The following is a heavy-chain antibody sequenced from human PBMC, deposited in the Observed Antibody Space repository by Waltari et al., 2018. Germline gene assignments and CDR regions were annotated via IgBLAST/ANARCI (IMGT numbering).Heavy chain of an antibody. CDR2: ISGSGGST. CDR3: ATRYCSGGSCYSDSLFDY. J-gene: IGHJ4*02. Sequence: EVQLLVSGGVLVQPGGSLRLSCAASGFTFRRSAMSCVRPAPGQWLEWVSAISGSGGSTYYADAVKGRFTISRDKSKNTLYLQMNSLRAEDTAVYYCATRYCSGGSCYSDSLFDYWGQGTLVTVSS. CDR1: GFTFRRSA. V-gene: IGHV3-23*01. D-gene: IGHD2-15*01.